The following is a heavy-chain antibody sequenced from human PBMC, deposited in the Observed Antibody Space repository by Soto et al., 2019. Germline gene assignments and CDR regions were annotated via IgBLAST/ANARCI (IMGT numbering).Heavy chain of an antibody. CDR3: ARGPYGDLNYYYYGMDV. J-gene: IGHJ6*02. D-gene: IGHD4-17*01. V-gene: IGHV1-24*01. CDR2: SDPEEDQT. CDR1: GYSLTELS. Sequence: ASVKVSCKVSGYSLTELSLHWVRQAPGKGLEWMGGSDPEEDQTFYAQKFKGRVTVTEDTSTNTAYMELSSLRSEDTAVYYCARGPYGDLNYYYYGMDVWGQGTTVTVSS.